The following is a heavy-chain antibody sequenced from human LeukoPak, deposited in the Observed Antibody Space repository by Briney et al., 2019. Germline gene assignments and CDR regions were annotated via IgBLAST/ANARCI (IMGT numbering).Heavy chain of an antibody. CDR2: ISTYNGNT. CDR3: VRGAPYCDKSACSSPGHH. Sequence: ASVKVSCKASGYTFTSYGITWVRLAPEQGLEWMGWISTYNGNTNDAQKFLDRVILTRDISSTTAYLELRSLRPDDTAVYFCVRGAPYCDKSACSSPGHHWGQGTLVTVSS. J-gene: IGHJ4*02. V-gene: IGHV1-18*01. D-gene: IGHD2-21*01. CDR1: GYTFTSYG.